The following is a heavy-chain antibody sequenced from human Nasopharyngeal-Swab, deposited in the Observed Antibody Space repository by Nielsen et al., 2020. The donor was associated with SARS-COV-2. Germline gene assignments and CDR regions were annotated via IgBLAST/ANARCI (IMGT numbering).Heavy chain of an antibody. CDR1: GFTFSSYS. CDR3: VLIQGTASLGSSPNFDY. Sequence: GESLRLSCAASGFTFSSYSMNWVRQAPGKGLEWVSSISSSSSYIYYADSVKGRFTISRDNAKNSLYLQMNSLRAEDTAVYYCVLIQGTASLGSSPNFDYWGQGTLVTVSS. D-gene: IGHD3-16*01. J-gene: IGHJ4*02. CDR2: ISSSSSYI. V-gene: IGHV3-21*01.